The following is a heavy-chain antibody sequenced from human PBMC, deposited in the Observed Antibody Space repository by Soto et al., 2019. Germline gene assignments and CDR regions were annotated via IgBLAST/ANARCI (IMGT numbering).Heavy chain of an antibody. Sequence: SETLSLTCNVSGGSMTTGSYFWSWIRQPPGKGLEWIGYVFRSGSVNYSPSFKSRVTISIDTSKNQFSLMLKSVTAADTAVYFCARARNRYFDYWGQGALITVSS. CDR2: VFRSGSV. CDR1: GGSMTTGSYF. D-gene: IGHD1-1*01. J-gene: IGHJ4*02. CDR3: ARARNRYFDY. V-gene: IGHV4-61*01.